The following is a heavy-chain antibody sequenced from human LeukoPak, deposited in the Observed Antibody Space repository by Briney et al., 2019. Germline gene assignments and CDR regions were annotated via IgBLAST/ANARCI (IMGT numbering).Heavy chain of an antibody. V-gene: IGHV4-39*01. CDR1: GGSVNSAKYF. J-gene: IGHJ4*02. CDR3: ARHYGP. CDR2: IFHGGSA. Sequence: SETLSLTCSVSGGSVNSAKYFWGWIRQPPGKGLDWIGSIFHGGSAYYNSSLKSRVTISVDTSKNQFSLKLNSVTATDTAVYYCARHYGPWGQGTLVTVSS. D-gene: IGHD3-10*01.